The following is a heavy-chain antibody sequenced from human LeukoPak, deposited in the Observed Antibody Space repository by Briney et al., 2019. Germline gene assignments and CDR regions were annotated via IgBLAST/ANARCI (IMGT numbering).Heavy chain of an antibody. J-gene: IGHJ4*02. D-gene: IGHD2-21*02. CDR2: ISGSGGST. CDR1: GFTFSSYA. V-gene: IGHV3-23*01. CDR3: AKARLVVVTAIFDY. Sequence: PGGSLRLSCAASGFTFSSYAMSWVRHAPGKGLEWVSAISGSGGSTYYADSVKGRFTISRDNSKNTLYLQMNSLRAEDTAVYYCAKARLVVVTAIFDYWGQGTLVTVSS.